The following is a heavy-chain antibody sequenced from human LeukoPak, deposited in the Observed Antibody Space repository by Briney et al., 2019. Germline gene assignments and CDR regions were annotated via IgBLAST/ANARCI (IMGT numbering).Heavy chain of an antibody. J-gene: IGHJ4*02. CDR1: RFTFSNYA. CDR2: ISGSGGST. CDR3: AKDRMDSSGRTFDY. Sequence: PGGSLRLSCAASRFTFSNYAMTWVRQAPGKGLEWVSAISGSGGSTYYADSVKGRFTISRDNSKNTLYLQMNSLRAEDTAVYYCAKDRMDSSGRTFDYWGQGTLVTVSS. V-gene: IGHV3-23*01. D-gene: IGHD6-19*01.